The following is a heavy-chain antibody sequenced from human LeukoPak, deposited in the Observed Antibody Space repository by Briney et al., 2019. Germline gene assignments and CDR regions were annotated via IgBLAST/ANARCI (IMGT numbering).Heavy chain of an antibody. CDR2: IIPIIGIA. D-gene: IGHD6-13*01. J-gene: IGHJ4*02. CDR3: ARSDTYAKSSWNY. CDR1: GGTFSSYA. V-gene: IGHV1-69*04. Sequence: SVKVSCKASGGTFSSYAISWVRQAPGQGLEWMGRIIPIIGIANYAQKFQGRVTMTRDTSTSTVYMELSSLRSEDTAVYYCARSDTYAKSSWNYWGQGTPVTVSS.